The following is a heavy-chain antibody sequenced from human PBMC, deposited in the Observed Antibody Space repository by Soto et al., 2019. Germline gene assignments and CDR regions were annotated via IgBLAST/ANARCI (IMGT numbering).Heavy chain of an antibody. J-gene: IGHJ6*02. CDR1: GFTFSNAW. V-gene: IGHV3-15*01. Sequence: GGSLRLSCAASGFTFSNAWMSWVRQAPGKGLEWVGRIKSKTDGGTTDYAAPVKGRFTISRDDSKNTLYLQMNSLKTEDTAVYYCTTGANSYYYYGMDVWGQGTTVTVSS. CDR2: IKSKTDGGTT. D-gene: IGHD1-26*01. CDR3: TTGANSYYYYGMDV.